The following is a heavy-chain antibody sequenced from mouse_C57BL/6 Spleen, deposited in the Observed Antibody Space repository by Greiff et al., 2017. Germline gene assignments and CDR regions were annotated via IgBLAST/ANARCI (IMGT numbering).Heavy chain of an antibody. D-gene: IGHD2-2*01. CDR1: GYSFTDYN. Sequence: EVKLVESGPELVKPGASVKISCKASGYSFTDYNMNWVKQSNGKSLEWIGVINPNYGTTSYNQKFKGKATLTVDQSSSTAYMQINSLTSEDSAVYYCARSGGYGYDGDYWGQGTTLTVSS. CDR3: ARSGGYGYDGDY. CDR2: INPNYGTT. J-gene: IGHJ2*01. V-gene: IGHV1-39*01.